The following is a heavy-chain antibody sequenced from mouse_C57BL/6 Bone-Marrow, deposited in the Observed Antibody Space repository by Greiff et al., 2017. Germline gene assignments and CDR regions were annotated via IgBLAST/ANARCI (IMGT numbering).Heavy chain of an antibody. V-gene: IGHV5-12*01. CDR1: GFTFSDYY. D-gene: IGHD1-1*01. Sequence: EVKLMESGGGLVQPGGSLKLSCAASGFTFSDYYMSWVRQTPEKRLEWVAYISNGGGSTYYPDTVKGRFPISRDNAKNTLYLQMSRLKSEDTAMYYCARGVGDEAWFAYWGQGTLVTVSA. CDR3: ARGVGDEAWFAY. J-gene: IGHJ3*01. CDR2: ISNGGGST.